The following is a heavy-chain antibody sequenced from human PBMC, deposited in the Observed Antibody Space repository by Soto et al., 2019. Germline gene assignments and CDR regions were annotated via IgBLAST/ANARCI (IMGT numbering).Heavy chain of an antibody. CDR3: AIDGSGYRSRASPMDV. V-gene: IGHV1-69*01. CDR1: GDTFSSYA. Sequence: QVQLVQSGAEVKKPGSSVKVSCKASGDTFSSYAISWVRQAPGQGLEWMGGIIPIFGTANYAQKFQGRVTITADESTSTAYMELSSLRSEDTAVYYWAIDGSGYRSRASPMDVWGQGTTVTVSS. D-gene: IGHD3-22*01. J-gene: IGHJ6*02. CDR2: IIPIFGTA.